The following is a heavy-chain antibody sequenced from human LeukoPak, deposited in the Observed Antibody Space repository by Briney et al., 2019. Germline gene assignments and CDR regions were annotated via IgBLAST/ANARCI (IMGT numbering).Heavy chain of an antibody. CDR3: AKGVRITMVRGAFDI. V-gene: IGHV3-74*01. CDR1: GFTFSSYW. J-gene: IGHJ3*02. Sequence: GGSLRLSCAASGFTFSSYWMHWVRQAPGKGLVWVSRINHDGSSTSYADSVKGRFTIPRDNAKNSLYLQMNSLRAEDTALYYCAKGVRITMVRGAFDIWGQGTMVTVSS. D-gene: IGHD3-10*01. CDR2: INHDGSST.